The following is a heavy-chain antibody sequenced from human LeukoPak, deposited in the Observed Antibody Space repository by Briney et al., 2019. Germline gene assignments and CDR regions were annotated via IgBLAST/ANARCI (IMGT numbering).Heavy chain of an antibody. J-gene: IGHJ4*02. CDR2: ISAYNGNT. CDR1: GYTFTNYG. V-gene: IGHV1-18*01. CDR3: ARDNDSRDPPHFDY. Sequence: ASVKVSCKASGYTFTNYGINWVRQAPGQGLEWMGWISAYNGNTNYAQKLQGRVTMTTDTSTSTAYMELSSLRSEDTAEYYCARDNDSRDPPHFDYWGQGTLVTVSS. D-gene: IGHD3-16*01.